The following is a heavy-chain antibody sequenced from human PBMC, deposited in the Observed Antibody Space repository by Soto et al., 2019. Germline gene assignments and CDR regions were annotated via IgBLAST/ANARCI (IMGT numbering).Heavy chain of an antibody. CDR3: ARGTKYSSGWFRNTYNWFDP. CDR1: GDSVSSNSAA. V-gene: IGHV6-1*01. D-gene: IGHD6-19*01. CDR2: TYYRSKWYN. J-gene: IGHJ5*02. Sequence: SLTCAISGDSVSSNSAAWNWIRQSPSRGLEWLGRTYYRSKWYNDYAVSVKSRITINPDTSKNQFSLQLNSVTPEDTAVYYCARGTKYSSGWFRNTYNWFDPWGQGTLVTVSS.